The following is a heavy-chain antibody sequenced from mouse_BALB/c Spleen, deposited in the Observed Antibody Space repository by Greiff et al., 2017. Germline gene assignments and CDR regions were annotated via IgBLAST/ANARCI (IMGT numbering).Heavy chain of an antibody. V-gene: IGHV7-3*02. Sequence: EVMLVESGGGLVQPGGSLRLSCATSGFTFTDYYMSWVRQPPGKALEWLGFIRNKANGYTTEYSASVKGRFTISRDNYKSILYLQMNTLRAEDSATYYCARVYGNYDAMDYWGQGTSVTVSS. CDR3: ARVYGNYDAMDY. CDR2: IRNKANGYTT. D-gene: IGHD2-1*01. CDR1: GFTFTDYY. J-gene: IGHJ4*01.